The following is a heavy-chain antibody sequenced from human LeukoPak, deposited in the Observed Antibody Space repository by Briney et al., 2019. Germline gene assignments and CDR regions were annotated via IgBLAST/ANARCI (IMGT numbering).Heavy chain of an antibody. V-gene: IGHV3-30*18. CDR1: GFTFSSYG. CDR2: ISYDGSNK. J-gene: IGHJ4*02. D-gene: IGHD4-23*01. Sequence: GGSLRLSCAASGFTFSSYGMHWVRQAPGKGLEWVAVISYDGSNKYYADSVKGRFTISRDNSKNTLYLQMNSLRAEDTAVYYCAKDLSSFYTVVTPGADYWGQGTLVTVSS. CDR3: AKDLSSFYTVVTPGADY.